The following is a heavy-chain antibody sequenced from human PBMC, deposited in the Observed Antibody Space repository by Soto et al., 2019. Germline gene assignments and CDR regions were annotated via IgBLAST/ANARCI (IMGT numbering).Heavy chain of an antibody. CDR3: ARQSASYSNWFDP. Sequence: SETLSLTCAVSGGSISSSNWWSWVRQPPGKGLEWIGEIYHSGSTNYNPSLKSRVTISVDKSKNQFSLKLSSVTAADTAVYYCARQSASYSNWFDPWGQGTLVTVS. J-gene: IGHJ5*02. D-gene: IGHD1-26*01. CDR1: GGSISSSNW. V-gene: IGHV4-4*02. CDR2: IYHSGST.